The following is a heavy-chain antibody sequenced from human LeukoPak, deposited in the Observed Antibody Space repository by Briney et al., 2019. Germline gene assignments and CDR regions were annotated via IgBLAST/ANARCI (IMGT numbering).Heavy chain of an antibody. Sequence: TSGTLSLTCAVSGGSISSSNWWSWVRQPPGKGLEWIGEIYHSGSTNYNPSLKSRVTISVDTSKNQFSLKLSSVTAADTAVYYCARGSYGDYRLYYFDYWGQGTLVTVSS. CDR1: GGSISSSNW. D-gene: IGHD4-17*01. CDR3: ARGSYGDYRLYYFDY. CDR2: IYHSGST. J-gene: IGHJ4*02. V-gene: IGHV4-4*02.